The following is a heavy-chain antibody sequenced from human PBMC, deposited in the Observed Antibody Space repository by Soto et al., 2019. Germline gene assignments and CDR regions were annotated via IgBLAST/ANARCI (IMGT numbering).Heavy chain of an antibody. D-gene: IGHD3-22*01. Sequence: QVQLHESGPGLVKPSATLSLTCTVSGDSISSTYWSWIRQTAGRGLEWIGRIYSSGSNNYNPSLESRVTMSVDTSKNQFSLTLRSVTAADTAVYFCARGYESGYTFGHDLWGQGTLVTVSS. V-gene: IGHV4-4*07. CDR1: GDSISSTY. CDR3: ARGYESGYTFGHDL. CDR2: IYSSGSN. J-gene: IGHJ5*02.